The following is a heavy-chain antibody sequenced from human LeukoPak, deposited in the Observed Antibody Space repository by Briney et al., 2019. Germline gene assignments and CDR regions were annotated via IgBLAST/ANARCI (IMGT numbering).Heavy chain of an antibody. J-gene: IGHJ4*02. Sequence: SVKVSCKASGGTFSSYAISWVRQAPGQGLEWMGGIIPIFGTANYAQKFQGRVTITTDESTSTAYMELNSLRAEDTALYYCARAHDNCGGGCSPLDYNDYWGRGTLVTVSS. CDR2: IIPIFGTA. CDR1: GGTFSSYA. D-gene: IGHD2-21*02. V-gene: IGHV1-69*05. CDR3: ARAHDNCGGGCSPLDYNDY.